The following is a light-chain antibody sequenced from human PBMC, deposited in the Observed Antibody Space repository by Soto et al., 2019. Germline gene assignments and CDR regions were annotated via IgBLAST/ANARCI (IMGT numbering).Light chain of an antibody. CDR2: EVI. Sequence: QSVLTQPPSASGSPGQSVTISCTGTSRDIGNYNYVTWYQQHPGQAPKLLIYEVIKRPSGVPDRFSGSKSGNTASLTVSGLLPEDEADYYCASYADSKNYVFGSGTKLTVL. CDR3: ASYADSKNYV. J-gene: IGLJ1*01. V-gene: IGLV2-8*01. CDR1: SRDIGNYNY.